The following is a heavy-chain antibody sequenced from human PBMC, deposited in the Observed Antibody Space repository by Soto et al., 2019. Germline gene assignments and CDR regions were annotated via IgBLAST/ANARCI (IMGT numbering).Heavy chain of an antibody. V-gene: IGHV4-31*03. J-gene: IGHJ4*02. CDR3: ARDQLRGYSYGSFDY. CDR1: GGSIRSGGYY. Sequence: QVQLQESGPGLVKPSQTLSLTCTVSGGSIRSGGYYWSWIRQHPGKGLEWIGYIYYSGSTYYNPSLKSRVTISVDTSKNQFSLKLSSVTAADTAVYYCARDQLRGYSYGSFDYWGQGTLVTVSS. D-gene: IGHD5-18*01. CDR2: IYYSGST.